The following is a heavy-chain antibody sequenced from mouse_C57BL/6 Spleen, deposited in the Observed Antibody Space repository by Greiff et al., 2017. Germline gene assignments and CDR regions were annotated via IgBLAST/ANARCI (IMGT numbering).Heavy chain of an antibody. J-gene: IGHJ1*03. V-gene: IGHV1-69*01. Sequence: VQVVESGAELVMPGASVKLSCKASGYTFTSYWMHWVKQRPGQGLEWIGEIDPSDSYTNYNQKFKGKSTLTVDKSSSTAYMQLSSLTSEDSAVYYCARYGSSYWYFDVWGTGTTVTVSS. CDR2: IDPSDSYT. CDR1: GYTFTSYW. CDR3: ARYGSSYWYFDV. D-gene: IGHD1-1*01.